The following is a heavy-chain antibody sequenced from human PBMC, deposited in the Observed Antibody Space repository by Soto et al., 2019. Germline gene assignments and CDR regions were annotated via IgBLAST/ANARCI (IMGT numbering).Heavy chain of an antibody. CDR2: IFYSGST. CDR1: GGSISSSSYY. D-gene: IGHD2-2*01. CDR3: ARVPDR. J-gene: IGHJ5*02. V-gene: IGHV4-39*07. Sequence: SETLSLTCTVSGGSISSSSYYWGWIRQPPGKGLEWIGSIFYSGSTYYNPSLKSRVTISVDTSKNQFSLRLSSVTAADTAVYYCARVPDRWGQGTLVTV.